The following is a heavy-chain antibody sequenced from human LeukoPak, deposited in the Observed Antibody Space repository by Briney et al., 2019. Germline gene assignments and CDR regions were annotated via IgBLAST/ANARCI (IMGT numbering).Heavy chain of an antibody. CDR2: ISAYNGNT. D-gene: IGHD2-15*01. CDR1: GYTFTSYG. V-gene: IGHV1-18*01. J-gene: IGHJ6*02. Sequence: ASVKVSCKASGYTFTSYGISWERQAPGQGLEWMGWISAYNGNTNYAQKLQGRVTMTTDTSTSTAYIELRSLRSDDTAVYYCASQYCSGGSCPRQGYYYGMDVWGQGTTVTVSS. CDR3: ASQYCSGGSCPRQGYYYGMDV.